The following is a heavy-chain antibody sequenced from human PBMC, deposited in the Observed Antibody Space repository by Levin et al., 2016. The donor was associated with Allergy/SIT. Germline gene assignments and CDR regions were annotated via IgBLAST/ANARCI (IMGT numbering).Heavy chain of an antibody. Sequence: SETLSLTCTVSGGSISSYYWSWIRQPPGKGLEWIGYIYYSGSTNYNPSLKSRVTISVDTSKNQFSLKLSSVTAADTAVYYCARGDMVVGATPYYFDYWGQGTLVTVSS. CDR2: IYYSGST. J-gene: IGHJ4*02. D-gene: IGHD1-26*01. V-gene: IGHV4-59*01. CDR1: GGSISSYY. CDR3: ARGDMVVGATPYYFDY.